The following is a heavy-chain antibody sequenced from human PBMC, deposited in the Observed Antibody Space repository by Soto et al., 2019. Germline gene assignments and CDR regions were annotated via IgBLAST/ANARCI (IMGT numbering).Heavy chain of an antibody. CDR2: ISSSSSYI. CDR3: ARAPSAPLVFDI. D-gene: IGHD3-10*01. Sequence: GASLRLSCAASGFKFSSYSLDWVRQAPGKGLEWVSSISSSSSYIYYADSVKGRFTISRDNAKNSLYLRMNSLRAEDTAVYYCARAPSAPLVFDIWGQGTMVTVSS. V-gene: IGHV3-21*01. J-gene: IGHJ3*02. CDR1: GFKFSSYS.